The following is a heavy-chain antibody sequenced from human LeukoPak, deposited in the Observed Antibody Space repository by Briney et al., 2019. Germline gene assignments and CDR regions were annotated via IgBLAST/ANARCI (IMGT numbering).Heavy chain of an antibody. V-gene: IGHV4-34*01. CDR2: INHSGST. CDR1: GGSFSGYY. J-gene: IGHJ2*01. Sequence: SETLSLTCAVYGGSFSGYYWSWIRQPPGKGLEWIGEINHSGSTNYNPSLKSRVTISVDTSKNQFSLKLSSVTAADTAVYYCARTRDGYNSWYFDLWGRGTLVTVSS. D-gene: IGHD5-24*01. CDR3: ARTRDGYNSWYFDL.